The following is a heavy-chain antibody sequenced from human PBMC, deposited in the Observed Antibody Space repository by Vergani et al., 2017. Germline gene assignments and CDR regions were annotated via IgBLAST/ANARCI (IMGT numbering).Heavy chain of an antibody. V-gene: IGHV4-59*10. J-gene: IGHJ3*02. D-gene: IGHD2-2*01. CDR3: ARDLVGTSSYAFDI. CDR2: IYTSGST. Sequence: QVQLQQWGAGLLKPSETLSLTCAVYGGSFSGYYWSWIRQPAGKGLEWIGRIYTSGSTNYNPSLKSRVTISVDTSKNQFSLKLSSVTAADTAVYYYARDLVGTSSYAFDIWGQGTMVTVSS. CDR1: GGSFSGYY.